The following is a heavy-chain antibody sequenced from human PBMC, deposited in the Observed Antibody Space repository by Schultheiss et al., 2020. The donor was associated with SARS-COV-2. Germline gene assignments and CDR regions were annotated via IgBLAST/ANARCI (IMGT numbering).Heavy chain of an antibody. CDR1: GFTFSSYG. J-gene: IGHJ4*02. CDR3: ARGGIVGAVNSFDH. D-gene: IGHD1-26*01. Sequence: GESLKISCAASGFTFSSYGMHWVRQAPGKGLEWVAVIWYDGSNEYYADSVKGRFTISRDNSKNTLYLKMNSLRTEDTALYYCARGGIVGAVNSFDHWGQGALVTVPQ. V-gene: IGHV3-33*01. CDR2: IWYDGSNE.